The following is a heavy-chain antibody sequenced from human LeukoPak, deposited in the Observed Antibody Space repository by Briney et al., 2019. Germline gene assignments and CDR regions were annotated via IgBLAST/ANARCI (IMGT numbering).Heavy chain of an antibody. J-gene: IGHJ4*02. Sequence: TGGSLRLSCAASGFAFNIYSMNWVRQAPGKGLEWISYMTSDTKTVKYADSVEGRFSISRDNAHNSLFLQMNSLRPEDTAIYYCARSRDWYADYWGQGSLVTVSS. CDR1: GFAFNIYS. V-gene: IGHV3-48*01. CDR3: ARSRDWYADY. CDR2: MTSDTKTV. D-gene: IGHD3-9*01.